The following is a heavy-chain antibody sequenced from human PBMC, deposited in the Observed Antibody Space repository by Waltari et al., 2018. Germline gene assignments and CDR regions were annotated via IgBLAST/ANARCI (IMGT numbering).Heavy chain of an antibody. V-gene: IGHV3-7*04. CDR2: IKQDGSDT. CDR1: GFTFNPFW. Sequence: EVQLVESGGGLVQPGGSLRLSCVASGFTFNPFWMIWVRQAPGKGLEWVTDIKQDGSDTYYADSVKGRFTVSRDNAKNSLYLQMNSLRVEDTAVYYCARDWEGDRPNFDYWGQGTLVTVSS. J-gene: IGHJ4*02. D-gene: IGHD1-26*01. CDR3: ARDWEGDRPNFDY.